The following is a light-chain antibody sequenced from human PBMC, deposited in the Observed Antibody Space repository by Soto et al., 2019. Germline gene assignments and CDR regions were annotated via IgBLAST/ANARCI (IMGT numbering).Light chain of an antibody. CDR1: QSVSTN. J-gene: IGKJ1*01. CDR3: QQYGSSLWT. CDR2: GAS. V-gene: IGKV3-20*01. Sequence: EVVLTQSPATLSVSPGERATLSCRAGQSVSTNLAWYQQRPGQAPRLLIYGASSRATGIPDRFSGSGSGTDFSLTISRLEPEDFAVYYCQQYGSSLWTFGQGTKVDIK.